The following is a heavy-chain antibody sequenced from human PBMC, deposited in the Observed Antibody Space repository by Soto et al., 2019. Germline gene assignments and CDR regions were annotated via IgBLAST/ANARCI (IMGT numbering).Heavy chain of an antibody. CDR2: ISYSGNP. J-gene: IGHJ4*02. CDR1: GASISSYY. CDR3: ARHYSADPFDY. Sequence: SETLSLTCTVSGASISSYYWSWIRQPPGKGLEWIGHISYSGNPDYNPSLNSRVTISVDTSKNQFSLKLTSVTAADTAVYYCARHYSADPFDYWGQGTLVTVS. V-gene: IGHV4-59*08. D-gene: IGHD2-21*01.